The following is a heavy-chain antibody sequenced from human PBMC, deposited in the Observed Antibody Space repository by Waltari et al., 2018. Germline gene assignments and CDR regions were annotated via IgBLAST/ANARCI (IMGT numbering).Heavy chain of an antibody. CDR2: ISYDGSNK. CDR3: ARDSDFYY. Sequence: QVQLVESGGGVVQPGRSLRLSCAASGFTFSSYAMHWVRQAPGKGLEWVAVISYDGSNKYYADSVKGRFIISRDNSKNTLYLQMNSLRAEDTAVYYCARDSDFYYWGQGTLVTVSS. V-gene: IGHV3-30-3*01. CDR1: GFTFSSYA. J-gene: IGHJ4*02.